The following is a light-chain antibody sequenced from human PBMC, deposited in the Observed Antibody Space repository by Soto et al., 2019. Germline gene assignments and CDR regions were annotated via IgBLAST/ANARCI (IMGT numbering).Light chain of an antibody. Sequence: QSALTQPPSASGSPGQSVTISCTGTSSDVGGYKYVSWYQQHPDKAPKLMIFEVNKRPSGVPDRFSGSKSGNTASLTVSGLQGEDEADYYCSSYAGINNLGVFGTGTKLTVL. J-gene: IGLJ1*01. CDR3: SSYAGINNLGV. V-gene: IGLV2-8*01. CDR2: EVN. CDR1: SSDVGGYKY.